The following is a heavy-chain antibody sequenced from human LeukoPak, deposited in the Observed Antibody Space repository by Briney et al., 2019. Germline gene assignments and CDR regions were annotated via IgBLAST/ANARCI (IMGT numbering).Heavy chain of an antibody. CDR1: GFTFHDHG. J-gene: IGHJ4*02. V-gene: IGHV3-20*04. Sequence: GGSLRLSCAASGFTFHDHGMSWVRQPPGKGLEWVSALNWNGDHTGYADSVKGRFTISRDNAKKSLYLQMNSLTAEDTAFYYCASEEGPYFDCWGQGTLVTVSS. CDR2: LNWNGDHT. CDR3: ASEEGPYFDC.